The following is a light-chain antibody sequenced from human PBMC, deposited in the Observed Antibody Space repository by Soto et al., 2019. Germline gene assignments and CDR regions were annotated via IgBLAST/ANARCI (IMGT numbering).Light chain of an antibody. V-gene: IGKV3-20*01. CDR2: GAS. Sequence: EIVLTQSPGTLSFSPGERSTFSCMASQSVSSSYIAWYQQKRGQAPRRLIYGASIRATGIPDRFSGSGSGTDFTLTISRLEPEDFALYYCQQYHTSPLTFGQGTKVDI. CDR1: QSVSSSY. J-gene: IGKJ1*01. CDR3: QQYHTSPLT.